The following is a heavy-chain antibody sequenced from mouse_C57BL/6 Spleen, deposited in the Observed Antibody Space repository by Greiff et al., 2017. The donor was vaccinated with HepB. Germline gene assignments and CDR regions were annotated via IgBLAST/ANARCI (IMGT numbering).Heavy chain of an antibody. CDR2: IWRGGST. V-gene: IGHV2-5*01. CDR3: AKKRLFITTVDYAMDY. J-gene: IGHJ4*01. Sequence: VKLMESGPGLVQPSQSLSITCTVSGFSLTSYGVHWVRQSPGKGLEWLGVIWRGGSTDYNAAFMSRLSITKDNSKSQVFFKMNSLQADDTAIYYCAKKRLFITTVDYAMDYWGQGTSVTVSS. CDR1: GFSLTSYG. D-gene: IGHD1-1*01.